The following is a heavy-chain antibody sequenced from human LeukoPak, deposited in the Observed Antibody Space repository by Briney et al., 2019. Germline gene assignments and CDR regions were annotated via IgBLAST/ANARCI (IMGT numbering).Heavy chain of an antibody. CDR1: GFTFSSYA. CDR3: ARDPHSNSWVDY. Sequence: PGGSLRLSCAASGFTFSSYAMSWVRQAPGKGLEWVSAISGSGGSTYYADSVKGRFTISRDNSKNTLYLQMNSLRAEDTAVYYCARDPHSNSWVDYWGQGTLVTVSS. D-gene: IGHD6-13*01. V-gene: IGHV3-23*01. CDR2: ISGSGGST. J-gene: IGHJ4*02.